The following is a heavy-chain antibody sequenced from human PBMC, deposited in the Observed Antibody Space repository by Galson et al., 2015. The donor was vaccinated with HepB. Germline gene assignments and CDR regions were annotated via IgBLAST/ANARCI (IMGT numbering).Heavy chain of an antibody. J-gene: IGHJ6*02. Sequence: SLRLSCAASGFTFSSYWMHWVRQAPGKGLVWVSRINRDESSTNYADSVKGRFTISRDNAKNTLYLQMNSLRAEDTAVYYCARNPDYYYDSNGYYGGYGMDVWGQGTTVTVSS. D-gene: IGHD3-22*01. CDR2: INRDESST. CDR3: ARNPDYYYDSNGYYGGYGMDV. CDR1: GFTFSSYW. V-gene: IGHV3-74*01.